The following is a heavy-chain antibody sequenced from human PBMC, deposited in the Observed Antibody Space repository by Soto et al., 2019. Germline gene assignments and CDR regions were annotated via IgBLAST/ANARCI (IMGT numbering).Heavy chain of an antibody. D-gene: IGHD3-10*01. J-gene: IGHJ3*02. CDR1: GYTFTSYG. V-gene: IGHV1-18*01. CDR3: ARVRLWFGELLYRDSFDI. CDR2: ISAYNGNT. Sequence: QVQLVQSGAEVKKPGASVKVSCKASGYTFTSYGISWVRQAPGQGLEWMGWISAYNGNTNYAQKLQGRVTMTTDTSTSTGYMELRGLGSYDTAVDFCARVRLWFGELLYRDSFDIWGPGTMVT.